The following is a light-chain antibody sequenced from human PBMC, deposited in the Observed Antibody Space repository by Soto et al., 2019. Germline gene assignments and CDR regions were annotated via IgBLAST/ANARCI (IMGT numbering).Light chain of an antibody. V-gene: IGKV1-5*03. CDR3: QQYNSNPLT. CDR1: QSFSTW. Sequence: DIQMTQSPSTLSASVGDRVTITCRASQSFSTWLAWYQQKPGKAPNLLIYKTSILESGVPSRFSGSGSGTEFTLTICSLQPDEFATYYCQQYNSNPLTFGGGTQVEIK. J-gene: IGKJ4*01. CDR2: KTS.